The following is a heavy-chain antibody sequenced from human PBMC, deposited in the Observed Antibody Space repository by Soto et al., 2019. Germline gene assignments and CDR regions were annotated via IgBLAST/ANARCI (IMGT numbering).Heavy chain of an antibody. CDR2: ISSSGSTI. CDR3: ARDMATVTTTHGEDAFDI. CDR1: GFTFSDYY. Sequence: QVQLVESGGGLVKPGGSLRLSCAASGFTFSDYYMSWIRQAPGKGLEWVSYISSSGSTIYYADSVKGRFTISRDNAKNALYLQMNSLRAEDTAVYYCARDMATVTTTHGEDAFDIWGQGTMVTVSS. D-gene: IGHD4-17*01. J-gene: IGHJ3*02. V-gene: IGHV3-11*01.